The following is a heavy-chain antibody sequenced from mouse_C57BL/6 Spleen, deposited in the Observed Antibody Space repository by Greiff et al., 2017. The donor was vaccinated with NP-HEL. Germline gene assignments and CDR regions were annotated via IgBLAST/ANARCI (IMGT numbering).Heavy chain of an antibody. J-gene: IGHJ2*01. Sequence: QVQLQQPGAELVKPGASVKMSCKASGYTFTSYWITWVKQRPGQGLEWIGDIYPGSGSTNYNEKFKSKATLTVDTSSSKAYMQLSSLPSEDTAVDYGARVNWDVRYDGYWGQGTTLTVSS. CDR2: IYPGSGST. CDR1: GYTFTSYW. CDR3: ARVNWDVRYDGY. D-gene: IGHD4-1*01. V-gene: IGHV1-55*01.